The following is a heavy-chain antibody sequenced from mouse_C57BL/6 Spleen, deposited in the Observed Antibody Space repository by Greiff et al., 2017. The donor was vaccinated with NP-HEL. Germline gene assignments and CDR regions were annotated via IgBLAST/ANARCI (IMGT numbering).Heavy chain of an antibody. CDR2: ISSGSSTI. CDR1: GFTFSDYG. V-gene: IGHV5-17*01. J-gene: IGHJ4*01. CDR3: AGAYGNSPHDYAMDY. Sequence: EVQGVESGGGLVKPGGSLKLSCAASGFTFSDYGMHWVRQAPEKGLEWVAYISSGSSTIYYADTVKGRFTISRDNAKNTLFLQMTSLRSEDTAMYYCAGAYGNSPHDYAMDYWGQGTSVTVSS. D-gene: IGHD2-1*01.